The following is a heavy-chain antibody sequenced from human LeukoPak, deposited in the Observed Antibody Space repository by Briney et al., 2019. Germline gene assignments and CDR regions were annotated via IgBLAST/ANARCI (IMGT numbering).Heavy chain of an antibody. CDR3: ARGLAAFDI. CDR2: ISHSGST. Sequence: SETLSLTCAVYGGSFSGYYWSWIRQPPGKGLEWIGEISHSGSTNYNPSLKSRVTISVDTSKNQFSLKLSSVTAADTAVYYCARGLAAFDIWGQGTMVTVSS. CDR1: GGSFSGYY. V-gene: IGHV4-34*01. J-gene: IGHJ3*02.